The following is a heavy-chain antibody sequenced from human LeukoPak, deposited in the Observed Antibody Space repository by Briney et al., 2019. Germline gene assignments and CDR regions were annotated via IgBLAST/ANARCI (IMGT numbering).Heavy chain of an antibody. CDR3: ARLRLPHYYYYYMDV. CDR1: GGSLSGYY. V-gene: IGHV4-34*01. D-gene: IGHD5-12*01. Sequence: SETLSLTCAVYGGSLSGYYWSWIRQPPGMGLEWIGEINHSGSTNYNPSLKSRVTISVDTSKNQFSLKVSSVIAADTAVYYCARLRLPHYYYYYMDVWGKGTTVTVSS. CDR2: INHSGST. J-gene: IGHJ6*03.